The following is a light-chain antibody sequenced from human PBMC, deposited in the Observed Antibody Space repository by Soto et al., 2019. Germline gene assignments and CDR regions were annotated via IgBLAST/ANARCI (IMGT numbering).Light chain of an antibody. Sequence: QAVVTQPPSASGSPGQAVTISCTGTSSDVGGYNYVSWYQQHPGKAPKLIIYEVSKRPSGVPDRLSGSKSGNTASLTVSGLQAEDEADYYCASYAGDSVVFGGGTKVTVL. CDR2: EVS. CDR1: SSDVGGYNY. J-gene: IGLJ2*01. V-gene: IGLV2-8*01. CDR3: ASYAGDSVV.